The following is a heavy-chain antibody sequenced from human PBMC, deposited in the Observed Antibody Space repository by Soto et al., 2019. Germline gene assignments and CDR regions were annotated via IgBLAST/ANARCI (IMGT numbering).Heavy chain of an antibody. CDR2: IIPIFGTA. CDR3: DSIYCSGGSCYWFDP. Sequence: SVKVSCKASGGTFSSYAISWVRQAPGQGLEWMGGIIPIFGTANYAQKFQGRVTITADKSTSTAYMELSSLRSEDTAVYYCDSIYCSGGSCYWFDPWGQGTLVTVSS. CDR1: GGTFSSYA. J-gene: IGHJ5*02. V-gene: IGHV1-69*06. D-gene: IGHD2-15*01.